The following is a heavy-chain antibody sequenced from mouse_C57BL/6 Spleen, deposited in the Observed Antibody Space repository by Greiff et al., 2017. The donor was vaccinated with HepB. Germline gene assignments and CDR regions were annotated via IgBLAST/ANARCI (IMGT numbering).Heavy chain of an antibody. D-gene: IGHD1-1*02. CDR1: GYTFTSYW. J-gene: IGHJ4*01. Sequence: QVQLKQPGAELVRPGSSVKLSCKASGYTFTSYWMHWVKQRPIQGLEWIGNIDPSDSETHYNQKFKDKATLTVDKSSSTAYMQLSSLTSEDSAVYYCARSGGYQYYYAMDYWGQGTSVTVSS. V-gene: IGHV1-52*01. CDR2: IDPSDSET. CDR3: ARSGGYQYYYAMDY.